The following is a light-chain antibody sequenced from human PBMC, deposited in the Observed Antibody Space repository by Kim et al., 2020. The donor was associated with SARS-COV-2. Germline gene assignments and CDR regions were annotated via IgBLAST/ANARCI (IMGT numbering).Light chain of an antibody. V-gene: IGKV3-15*01. CDR3: QQYNNWPPWT. J-gene: IGKJ1*01. CDR2: GAS. CDR1: QSVSSN. Sequence: PGERAHLTCRASQSVSSNLAWYQQKPGQAPRLLIYGASTRATGIPARFSGSGSGTEFTLTISSLQYEDFAVYYCQQYNNWPPWTFGQGTKVDIK.